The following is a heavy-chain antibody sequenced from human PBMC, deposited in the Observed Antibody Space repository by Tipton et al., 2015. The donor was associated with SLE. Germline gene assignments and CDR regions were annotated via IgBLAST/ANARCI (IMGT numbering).Heavy chain of an antibody. D-gene: IGHD2-2*01. J-gene: IGHJ1*01. CDR2: ISAYNGNT. V-gene: IGHV1-18*01. CDR3: ASQGYCSSTSCPIGYFQH. CDR1: GYTFTSYG. Sequence: QLVQSGPEVKKPGASVKVSCKASGYTFTSYGISWVRQAPGQGLERMGWISAYNGNTNYAQKLQGRVTMTTDTSTSTAYMELRSLRSDDTAVYYCASQGYCSSTSCPIGYFQHWGQGTLVTVSS.